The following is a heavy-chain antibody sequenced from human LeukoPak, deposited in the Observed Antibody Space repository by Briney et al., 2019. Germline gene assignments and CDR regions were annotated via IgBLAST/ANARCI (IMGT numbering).Heavy chain of an antibody. V-gene: IGHV3-30*14. CDR2: ISYDGSNK. D-gene: IGHD1-26*01. CDR3: ARARGSYRPFDY. J-gene: IGHJ4*02. Sequence: GRSLRLSCAASGFTFSSYAMHWVRQAPGKGLEWVAVISYDGSNKYYADSVKGRFTISRDNSKNTLYLQMNSLRAEDTAVYYCARARGSYRPFDYWGQGTLVTVSS. CDR1: GFTFSSYA.